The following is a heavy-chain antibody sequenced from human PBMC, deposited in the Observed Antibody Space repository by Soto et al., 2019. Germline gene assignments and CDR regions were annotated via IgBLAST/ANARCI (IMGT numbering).Heavy chain of an antibody. CDR2: ISASGNT. Sequence: EVQLLESGGGLVQPGESLKLSCAASGFTFSSYAMSWVRQAPGKGLEWVSCISASGNTDHADSMKGRFTISRDNSKNMLYLQTDSLRAEDTAVYYCAKGNSGTYYSHDDYWGQGTLVTVSS. D-gene: IGHD3-10*01. CDR3: AKGNSGTYYSHDDY. V-gene: IGHV3-23*01. CDR1: GFTFSSYA. J-gene: IGHJ4*02.